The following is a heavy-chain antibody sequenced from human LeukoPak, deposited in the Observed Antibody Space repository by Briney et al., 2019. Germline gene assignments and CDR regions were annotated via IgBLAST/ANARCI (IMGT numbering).Heavy chain of an antibody. J-gene: IGHJ4*01. D-gene: IGHD4-11*01. CDR1: GFIYSHYG. Sequence: PGRSLRLSCAASGFIYSHYGMHWVRQAPGKGLEWVAVIWSDGSNRFYAGSVKGRFTISRDNSQNTLFLQMNSLRAEDTAMYYCARDAQRGCDYSNSLEYWGHGTLVTVSS. CDR2: IWSDGSNR. CDR3: ARDAQRGCDYSNSLEY. V-gene: IGHV3-33*01.